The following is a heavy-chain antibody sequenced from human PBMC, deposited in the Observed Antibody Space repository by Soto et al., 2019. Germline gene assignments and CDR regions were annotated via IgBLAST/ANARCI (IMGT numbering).Heavy chain of an antibody. J-gene: IGHJ6*02. CDR1: GFTFTNSA. Sequence: ASVKVSCKASGFTFTNSAVQWVRQARGQRLEYIGWIVVGSGNTNYAQKFQERVTITRDMSTSTAYMELSSLRSEDTAVYYCARDKDRVELGGNYYYATDVWG. CDR3: ARDKDRVELGGNYYYATDV. CDR2: IVVGSGNT. D-gene: IGHD1-26*01. V-gene: IGHV1-58*01.